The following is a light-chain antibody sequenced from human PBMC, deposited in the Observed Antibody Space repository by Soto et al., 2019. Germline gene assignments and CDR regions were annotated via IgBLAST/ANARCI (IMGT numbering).Light chain of an antibody. Sequence: EIVLTQSPGTLSLSPGERATLSCRASQSVSSSYLAWYQQKPGQAPRLLIYGASSRATGIPDRFSGSWAGKDFTLTINKLEPEDCAVYFCQQYGSSRGTFGQGTKVEIK. CDR1: QSVSSSY. V-gene: IGKV3-20*01. CDR3: QQYGSSRGT. J-gene: IGKJ1*01. CDR2: GAS.